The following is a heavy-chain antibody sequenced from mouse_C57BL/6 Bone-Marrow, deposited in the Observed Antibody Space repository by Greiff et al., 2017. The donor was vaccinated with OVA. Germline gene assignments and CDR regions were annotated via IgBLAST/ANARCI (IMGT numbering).Heavy chain of an antibody. CDR3: TRPTTVVGDYAMDY. Sequence: VQLQQSGAELVRPGASVTLSCKASGYTFTDYEMHWVKQTPVHGLEWIGAIDPETGGTAYNQKFKGKAILTADKSSSTAYMELRSLTSEDSAVYYCTRPTTVVGDYAMDYWGQGTSVTVSS. V-gene: IGHV1-15*01. CDR1: GYTFTDYE. J-gene: IGHJ4*01. D-gene: IGHD1-1*01. CDR2: IDPETGGT.